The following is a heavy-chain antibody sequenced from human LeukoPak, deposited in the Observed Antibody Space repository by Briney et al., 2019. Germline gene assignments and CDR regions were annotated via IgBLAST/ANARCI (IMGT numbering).Heavy chain of an antibody. D-gene: IGHD4-17*01. V-gene: IGHV3-11*06. J-gene: IGHJ6*02. CDR1: GFTFSDYY. CDR3: ARVSSDGDYAEVVDV. CDR2: ISSSSSYT. Sequence: PGGSLRLSCAASGFTFSDYYMSWIRQAPGRGLEWVSYISSSSSYTNYADSVKGRFTISRDNAKNSLYLQMNSLRAEDTAVYYCARVSSDGDYAEVVDVWSQGTTVTVSS.